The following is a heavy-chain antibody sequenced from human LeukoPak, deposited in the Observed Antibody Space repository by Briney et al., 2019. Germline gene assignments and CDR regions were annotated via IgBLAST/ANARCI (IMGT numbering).Heavy chain of an antibody. CDR2: IYYSGST. CDR1: GGSISSYY. J-gene: IGHJ5*02. D-gene: IGHD2-15*01. Sequence: SETLSLTCTVSGGSISSYYWSWIRQPPGKGLEWIGYIYYSGSTYYNPSLKSRVTISVDRSKNQFSLKLSSVTAADTAVYYCARGGGTSWFDPWGQGTLVTVSS. CDR3: ARGGGTSWFDP. V-gene: IGHV4-59*12.